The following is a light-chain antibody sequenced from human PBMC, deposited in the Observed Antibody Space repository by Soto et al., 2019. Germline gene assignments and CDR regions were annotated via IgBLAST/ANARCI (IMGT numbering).Light chain of an antibody. J-gene: IGKJ1*01. V-gene: IGKV3-15*01. CDR1: QSVSSSY. CDR3: QQYDNWPRWT. Sequence: VVMTQSPATLSVSPGETATLSCRASQSVSSSYLAWYQQKPGQAPRLLIYGAFDRATGVPARFSGSRSGTKFTLTISSLQSEDFGIYYCQQYDNWPRWTFGQGTKVDIK. CDR2: GAF.